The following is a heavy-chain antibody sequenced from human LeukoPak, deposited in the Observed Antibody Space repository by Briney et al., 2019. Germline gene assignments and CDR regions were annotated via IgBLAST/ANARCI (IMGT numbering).Heavy chain of an antibody. CDR2: INHSGST. J-gene: IGHJ1*01. CDR3: ARTLGYCSSTSCYFAEYFQH. Sequence: SETLSLTCAVSGYSISSGYYWGWIRQPPGKGLEWIGEINHSGSTNYNPSLKSRVTISVDTSKNQFSLKLSSVTAADTAVYYCARTLGYCSSTSCYFAEYFQHWGQGTLVTVSS. V-gene: IGHV4-38-2*01. CDR1: GYSISSGYY. D-gene: IGHD2-2*01.